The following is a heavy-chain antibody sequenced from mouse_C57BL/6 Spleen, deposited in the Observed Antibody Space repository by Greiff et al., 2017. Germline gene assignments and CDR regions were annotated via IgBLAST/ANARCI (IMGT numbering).Heavy chain of an antibody. Sequence: EVQLQQSGPELVKPGASVKIPCKASGYTFTDYNMDWVKQSHGKSLEWIGDINPNNGGTIYNQKFKGKATLTVDKSSSTAYMELRSLTSEDTAVYYCAIDGENYYYGGSYAWFAYWGQGTLVTVSA. CDR3: AIDGENYYYGGSYAWFAY. D-gene: IGHD1-1*01. J-gene: IGHJ3*01. V-gene: IGHV1-18*01. CDR1: GYTFTDYN. CDR2: INPNNGGT.